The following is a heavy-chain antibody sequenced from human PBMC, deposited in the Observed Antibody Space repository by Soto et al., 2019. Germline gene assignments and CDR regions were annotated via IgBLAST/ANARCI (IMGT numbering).Heavy chain of an antibody. Sequence: GGSLRLSCVASGLTFGSRAMSWVRQAPGEGLQWVSTITDTGGDAKYADSVRGRFVISRDNSKKTLYLQMTSLTAEDSAMYFCARGSTDSYPGSRIFDFWGRGTLVTVSS. CDR3: ARGSTDSYPGSRIFDF. V-gene: IGHV3-23*01. D-gene: IGHD3-10*01. CDR1: GLTFGSRA. J-gene: IGHJ4*02. CDR2: ITDTGGDA.